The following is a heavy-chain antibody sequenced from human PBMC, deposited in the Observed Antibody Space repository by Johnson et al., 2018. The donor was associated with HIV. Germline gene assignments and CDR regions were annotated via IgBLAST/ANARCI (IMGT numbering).Heavy chain of an antibody. CDR3: AKDNIPGIAAAGLGNAFDI. V-gene: IGHV3-13*01. J-gene: IGHJ3*02. Sequence: VQLVESGGGLIQPGGSLRLSCAVSGFTVSTKYMTWVRQAPGKGLEWVSTIGTAGDTYYPGSVKGRFTVSREDAKNSLYLQMNSLRAEDTALYYCAKDNIPGIAAAGLGNAFDIWGQGTMVTVSS. CDR2: IGTAGDT. CDR1: GFTVSTKY. D-gene: IGHD6-13*01.